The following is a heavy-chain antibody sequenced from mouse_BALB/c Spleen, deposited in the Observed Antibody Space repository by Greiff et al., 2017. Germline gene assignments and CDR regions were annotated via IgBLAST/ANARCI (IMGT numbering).Heavy chain of an antibody. V-gene: IGHV1-4*01. J-gene: IGHJ2*01. CDR2: INPSSGYT. CDR3: ASRQLGLRPFDY. Sequence: QVQLQQSGAELARPGASVKMSCKASGYTFTSYTMHWVKQRPGQGLEWIGYINPSSGYTNYNQKFKDKATLTADKSSSTAYMQLSSLTSEDSAVYYCASRQLGLRPFDYWGQGTTLTVSS. CDR1: GYTFTSYT. D-gene: IGHD3-2*01.